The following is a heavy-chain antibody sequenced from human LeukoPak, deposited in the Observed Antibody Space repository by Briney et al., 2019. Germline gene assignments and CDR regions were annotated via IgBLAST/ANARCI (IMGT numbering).Heavy chain of an antibody. D-gene: IGHD6-19*01. Sequence: ASVKVSCKASGYTFTSYDINWVRQATGQGLEWMGWMNPNSGNTGYAQKFQGRVTITRNTSISTAYMELSSLRSDDTAVYYCARDSLGVAGRAFDIWGQGTMVTVSS. CDR3: ARDSLGVAGRAFDI. CDR1: GYTFTSYD. J-gene: IGHJ3*02. CDR2: MNPNSGNT. V-gene: IGHV1-8*03.